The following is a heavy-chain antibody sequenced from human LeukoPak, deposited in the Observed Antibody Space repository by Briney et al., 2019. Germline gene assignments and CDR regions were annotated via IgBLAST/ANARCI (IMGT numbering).Heavy chain of an antibody. D-gene: IGHD3-22*01. CDR2: INPSGGST. CDR1: GYTFTSHY. V-gene: IGHV1-46*01. Sequence: ASVKVSCMASGYTFTSHYIHWVRQAPGQGLEWMGIINPSGGSTSYAQQFQGRVTMTRDTSTSTVYMELSSLRSEDTAVYYCARGTHYYDSSGYNYYFDYWGQGTLVTVSS. CDR3: ARGTHYYDSSGYNYYFDY. J-gene: IGHJ4*02.